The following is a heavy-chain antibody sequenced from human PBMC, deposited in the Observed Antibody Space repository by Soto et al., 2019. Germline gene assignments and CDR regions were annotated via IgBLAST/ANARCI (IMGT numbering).Heavy chain of an antibody. CDR2: ITSNSVTI. CDR3: ARSVEGHFDY. J-gene: IGHJ4*02. D-gene: IGHD6-19*01. CDR1: GFTFSSYA. Sequence: GGSLRLSCAASGFTFSSYAMSWVRQAPGKGLEWSSYITSNSVTIKYADSVKGRFTISRDNAKNLVYLQMNSLRDEDTAVYFCARSVEGHFDYWGQGTVVTVSS. V-gene: IGHV3-48*02.